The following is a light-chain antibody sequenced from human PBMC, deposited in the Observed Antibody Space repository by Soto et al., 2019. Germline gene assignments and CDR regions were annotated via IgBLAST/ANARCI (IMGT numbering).Light chain of an antibody. CDR3: QQVDSYPRT. Sequence: IQLTQAPSSLSASVGDRVTVTFRASQGICTYLVWYQQKSGKAPTVLIYASSALQTGVPSRFSGSGSGTDFSLTISSLHPEDVATYYCQQVDSYPRTFGQGTKVDI. V-gene: IGKV1-9*01. J-gene: IGKJ1*01. CDR2: ASS. CDR1: QGICTY.